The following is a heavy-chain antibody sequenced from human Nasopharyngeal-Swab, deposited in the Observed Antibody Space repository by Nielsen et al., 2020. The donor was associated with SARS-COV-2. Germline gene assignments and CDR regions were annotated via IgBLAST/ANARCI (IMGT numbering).Heavy chain of an antibody. CDR3: TRETLYDSSGYYRGGAFDI. Sequence: GESLKISCTASGFTFGDYAMSWFRQAPGKGLEWVGFIRSKAYGGTTEYAASVKGRFTISRDDSKSIAYLQMNSLKTEDTAMYYCTRETLYDSSGYYRGGAFDIWGQGTMVTVSS. CDR2: IRSKAYGGTT. CDR1: GFTFGDYA. J-gene: IGHJ3*02. D-gene: IGHD3-22*01. V-gene: IGHV3-49*03.